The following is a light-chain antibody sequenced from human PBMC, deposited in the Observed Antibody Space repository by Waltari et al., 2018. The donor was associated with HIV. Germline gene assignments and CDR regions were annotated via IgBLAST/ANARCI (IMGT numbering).Light chain of an antibody. V-gene: IGKV2D-29*01. Sequence: IVMTQSPVSLSVTPGQPASISCKSSQSLLHGDGKTYLYWYRQKPGQPSQLRIYEVYRRFSRVTDICIGGGSGTDFSLTLSRVEAEDGGNYYCMQSVQLPLTFGGGTKVEIK. CDR3: MQSVQLPLT. CDR2: EVY. CDR1: QSLLHGDGKTY. J-gene: IGKJ4*01.